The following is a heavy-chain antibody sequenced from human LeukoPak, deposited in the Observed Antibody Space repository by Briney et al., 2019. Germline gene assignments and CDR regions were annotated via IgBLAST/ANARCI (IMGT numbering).Heavy chain of an antibody. J-gene: IGHJ4*02. CDR1: GFTFSSYW. CDR2: IRQDGSEK. D-gene: IGHD4-23*01. V-gene: IGHV3-7*01. Sequence: GGSLRLSRAASGFTFSSYWMSWVRQAPGKGLEWVANIRQDGSEKYYVDSVKGRFTISRDNAKNSLYLQMNSLRAEDTAVYYCARDFFGNYGGGYYFDYWGQGTLVTVSS. CDR3: ARDFFGNYGGGYYFDY.